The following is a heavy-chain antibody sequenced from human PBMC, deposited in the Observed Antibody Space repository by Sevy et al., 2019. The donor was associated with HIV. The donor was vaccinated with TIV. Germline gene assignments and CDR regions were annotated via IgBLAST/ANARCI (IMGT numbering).Heavy chain of an antibody. CDR2: ISSSSSYI. CDR3: AQWWQQLTFDY. J-gene: IGHJ4*02. CDR1: GFTFSSYS. V-gene: IGHV3-21*01. D-gene: IGHD2-15*01. Sequence: GGSLRLSCAASGFTFSSYSMNWVRQAPGKGLEWVSSISSSSSYIYYADSVKGRFTISRDNAKNSLYLKMNSLRAEDTAVYYCAQWWQQLTFDYWGQGTLVTVSS.